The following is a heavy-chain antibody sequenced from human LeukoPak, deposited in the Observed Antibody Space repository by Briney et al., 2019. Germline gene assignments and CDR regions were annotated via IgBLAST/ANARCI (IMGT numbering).Heavy chain of an antibody. Sequence: PSETLSLTCAVYGGSFSGYYWSWIRQPPGKGLEWIGEINHSGSTNYNPSLKSRVTISVDTSKNQFSLKLSSVTAADTAVYYCARLTSGLPFDYWGQGTLVTVSS. V-gene: IGHV4-34*01. CDR3: ARLTSGLPFDY. CDR2: INHSGST. J-gene: IGHJ4*02. CDR1: GGSFSGYY.